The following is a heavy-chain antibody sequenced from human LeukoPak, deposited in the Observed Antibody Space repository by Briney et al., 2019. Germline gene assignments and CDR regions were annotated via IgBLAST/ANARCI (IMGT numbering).Heavy chain of an antibody. CDR3: ATVKPTYYYDSSGYYGY. J-gene: IGHJ4*02. CDR2: FDPEDGET. V-gene: IGHV1-24*01. Sequence: ASGTVSCKVSGYTLTELSMHWVRQAPGKGLEWMGGFDPEDGETIYAQKFQGRVTMTENTSTDTAYMELSSLRSEDTAVYYCATVKPTYYYDSSGYYGYWGQGTLVTVSS. D-gene: IGHD3-22*01. CDR1: GYTLTELS.